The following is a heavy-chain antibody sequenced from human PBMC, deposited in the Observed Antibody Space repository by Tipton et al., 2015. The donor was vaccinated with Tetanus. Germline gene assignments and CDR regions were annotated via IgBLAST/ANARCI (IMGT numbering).Heavy chain of an antibody. CDR1: GYTFTRYG. V-gene: IGHV1-18*01. D-gene: IGHD3-10*01. J-gene: IGHJ4*02. CDR3: ARDYFGSGSNYYFDY. Sequence: VQLVQSGAEVKKPGASVKVSCKASGYTFTRYGLTWVRQAPGQGPEWMGWISGYNGNTNYAPKFQGRVTMTTDTTTNTAYMELRSLRSDDTAVYYCARDYFGSGSNYYFDYWGQGSQVSVSS. CDR2: ISGYNGNT.